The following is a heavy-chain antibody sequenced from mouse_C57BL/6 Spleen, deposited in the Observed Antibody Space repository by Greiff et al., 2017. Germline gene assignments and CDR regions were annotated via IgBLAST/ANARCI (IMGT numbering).Heavy chain of an antibody. CDR2: INPNYGTT. J-gene: IGHJ3*01. V-gene: IGHV1-39*01. Sequence: EVKLMESGPELVKPGASVKISCNASGYSFTDYNMNWVKQSTGKSLEWIGVINPNYGTTSYNQKFKGKATLTVDQSSSTAYMQLNSLTSEDSAVYYCALGSSYEGWFAYWGQGTLVTVSA. CDR3: ALGSSYEGWFAY. CDR1: GYSFTDYN. D-gene: IGHD1-1*01.